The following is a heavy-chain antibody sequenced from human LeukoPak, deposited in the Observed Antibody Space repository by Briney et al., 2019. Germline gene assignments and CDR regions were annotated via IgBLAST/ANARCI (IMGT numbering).Heavy chain of an antibody. D-gene: IGHD5-12*01. J-gene: IGHJ6*04. V-gene: IGHV3-30*18. Sequence: GRSLRLSCAASGFTFSSYGMHWVRQAPGKGLEWVAVISYDGSNKYYADSVKGRFTISRDNSKNTLYLQINSLRAEDTAVYYCAKDISQGYSGYHLRRYGMDVWGKGTTVTVSS. CDR1: GFTFSSYG. CDR2: ISYDGSNK. CDR3: AKDISQGYSGYHLRRYGMDV.